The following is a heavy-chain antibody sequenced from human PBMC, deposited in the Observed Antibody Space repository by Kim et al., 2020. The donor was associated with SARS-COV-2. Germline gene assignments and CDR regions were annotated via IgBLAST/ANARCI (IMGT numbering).Heavy chain of an antibody. V-gene: IGHV4-39*01. D-gene: IGHD2-15*01. CDR3: ARHGGKSNAFDI. J-gene: IGHJ3*02. Sequence: YSNPPLKRRVTISVDTSKNQFSLKLSSVTAADTAVYYCARHGGKSNAFDIWGQGTMVTVSS.